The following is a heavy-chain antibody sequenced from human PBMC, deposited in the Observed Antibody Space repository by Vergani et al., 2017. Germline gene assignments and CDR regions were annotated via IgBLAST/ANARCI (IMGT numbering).Heavy chain of an antibody. CDR1: GGTLSSYT. CDR3: ASSMIFDWFDP. V-gene: IGHV1-69*02. CDR2: IIPILGIA. D-gene: IGHD3-22*01. J-gene: IGHJ5*02. Sequence: QVQLVQSGAEVKKPGSSVKVSCKASGGTLSSYTISWVRQAPGQGLEWMGRIIPILGIANYAQKFQGRVTITADKSTSTAYMELSSLRSEDTAVYYCASSMIFDWFDPWGQGTLVTVSS.